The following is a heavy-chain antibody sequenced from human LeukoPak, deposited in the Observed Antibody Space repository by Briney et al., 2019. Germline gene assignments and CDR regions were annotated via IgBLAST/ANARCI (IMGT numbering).Heavy chain of an antibody. J-gene: IGHJ4*02. V-gene: IGHV3-23*01. CDR1: GFTFANYA. CDR2: TSGSGHNT. Sequence: GGSLRLSCAASGFTFANYAITWIRQAPGKGLEWVSSTSGSGHNTYYADSVQGRFTISRDNSKNTLFLQMNSLRADDTAVYYCAKTKWNIPWDYLDYWGQGTLVTVSS. D-gene: IGHD1-1*01. CDR3: AKTKWNIPWDYLDY.